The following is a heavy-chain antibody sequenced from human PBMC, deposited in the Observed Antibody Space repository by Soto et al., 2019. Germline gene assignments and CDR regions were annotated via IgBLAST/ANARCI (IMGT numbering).Heavy chain of an antibody. V-gene: IGHV3-21*01. D-gene: IGHD3-3*01. J-gene: IGHJ6*02. CDR2: ISSSSSYI. CDR1: GFTFSSYS. CDR3: ARDTHYDFWSGPRYYYYGMDV. Sequence: GGSLRLPCAASGFTFSSYSMNWVRQAPGKGLEWVSSISSSSSYIYYADSVKGRFTISRDNAKNSLYLQMNSLRAEDTAVYYCARDTHYDFWSGPRYYYYGMDVWGQGTTVTVSS.